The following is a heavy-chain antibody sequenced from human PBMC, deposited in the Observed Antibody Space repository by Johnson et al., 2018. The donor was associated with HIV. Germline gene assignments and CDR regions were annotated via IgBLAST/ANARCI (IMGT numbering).Heavy chain of an antibody. J-gene: IGHJ3*02. Sequence: EVQLVESGGGVVRPGESLRLSCAASGFTFHDNGMSWVRQAPGKGLEWVSVIYSGGSTYYADSVKGRFTSSRATSKNTLYLQMTSLRAEDTAVYYCARGVDSSSWYGAFDIWGQGTMVTVSS. V-gene: IGHV3-66*01. CDR3: ARGVDSSSWYGAFDI. CDR2: IYSGGST. CDR1: GFTFHDNG. D-gene: IGHD6-13*01.